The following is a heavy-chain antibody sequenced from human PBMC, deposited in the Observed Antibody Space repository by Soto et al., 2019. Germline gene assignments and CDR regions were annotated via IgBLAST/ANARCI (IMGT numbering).Heavy chain of an antibody. D-gene: IGHD3-22*01. CDR1: GGTFSSYA. Sequence: SVKVSCKASGGTFSSYAISWVRQAPGQGLEWMGGIIPIFGTANYAQKFQGRVTITADESTSTAYMELSSLRSEDTAVYYCVRGPYYYDSSGPGAFDIWGQGTMVTVSS. V-gene: IGHV1-69*13. J-gene: IGHJ3*02. CDR3: VRGPYYYDSSGPGAFDI. CDR2: IIPIFGTA.